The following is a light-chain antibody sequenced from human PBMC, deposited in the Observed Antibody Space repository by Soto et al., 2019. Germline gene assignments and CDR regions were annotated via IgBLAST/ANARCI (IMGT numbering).Light chain of an antibody. CDR3: QSYDSSLSCYV. CDR1: SSDVGGYNY. Sequence: QSALTQPPSASGSPGQSVAISCTGTSSDVGGYNYVSWYQQHPGKVPKLIIYEVTKRPSGVPDRFSGSKSGNTASLTVSGLQADDEADYYCQSYDSSLSCYVFGTGTKVTVL. CDR2: EVT. J-gene: IGLJ1*01. V-gene: IGLV2-8*01.